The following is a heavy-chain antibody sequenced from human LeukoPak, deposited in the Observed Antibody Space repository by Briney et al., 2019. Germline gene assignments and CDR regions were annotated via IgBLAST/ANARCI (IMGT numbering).Heavy chain of an antibody. J-gene: IGHJ4*02. Sequence: PSETLSLTCAVYGGSFSGYYWSWIRQPPGKGLEWIGEINHSGSTNYNPSLKSRVTISVDTSKNQFSLKLGSVTAADTAVYYCARVLKGDIVATIEYYFDYWGQGTLVTVSS. D-gene: IGHD5-12*01. CDR1: GGSFSGYY. CDR2: INHSGST. CDR3: ARVLKGDIVATIEYYFDY. V-gene: IGHV4-34*01.